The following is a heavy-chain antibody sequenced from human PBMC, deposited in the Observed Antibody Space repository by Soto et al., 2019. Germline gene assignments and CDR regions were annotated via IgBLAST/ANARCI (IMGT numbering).Heavy chain of an antibody. D-gene: IGHD3-3*01. CDR2: IIPIFGTA. V-gene: IGHV1-69*01. J-gene: IGHJ6*02. CDR3: ARSSLGVVICYCYGMDV. CDR1: GGTFSSYA. Sequence: QVQLVQSGAEVKQPGSSVKVSCKASGGTFSSYAISWVRQAPGQGLEWMGGIIPIFGTANYAQKFQGRVTITADESTSTAYMELSRLRCEDTAVYYCARSSLGVVICYCYGMDVWGQGTTVTVSS.